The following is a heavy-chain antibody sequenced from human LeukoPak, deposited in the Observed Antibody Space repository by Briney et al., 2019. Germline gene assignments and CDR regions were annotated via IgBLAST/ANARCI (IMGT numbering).Heavy chain of an antibody. CDR2: ISSSSSTI. V-gene: IGHV3-48*01. CDR1: GFTFSTYS. Sequence: GGSLRLSCAASGFTFSTYSMNWVRQASGKGLEWVSYISSSSSTIYYADSVKGRFTISRDNAKNSLYLQMNSLRAEDTAVYYCARTIVATMNYYYYYMDVWGKGTTVTVSS. D-gene: IGHD5-12*01. J-gene: IGHJ6*03. CDR3: ARTIVATMNYYYYYMDV.